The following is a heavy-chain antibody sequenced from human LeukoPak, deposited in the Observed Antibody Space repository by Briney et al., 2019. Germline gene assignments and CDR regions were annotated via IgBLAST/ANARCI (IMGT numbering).Heavy chain of an antibody. CDR3: AKARIPGIAVAGDFDY. V-gene: IGHV3-23*01. Sequence: GGSLRLSCTASGFTFNNYAMSWVRQAPGKGLDWVSSISGSGDSTYYADSVKGRFTISRDNSKSTLHLQMNTLRAEDTAVYYCAKARIPGIAVAGDFDYWGQGTLVTVSS. CDR1: GFTFNNYA. CDR2: ISGSGDST. D-gene: IGHD6-19*01. J-gene: IGHJ4*02.